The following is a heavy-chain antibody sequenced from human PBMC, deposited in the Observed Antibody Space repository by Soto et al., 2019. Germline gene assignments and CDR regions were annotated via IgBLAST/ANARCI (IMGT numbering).Heavy chain of an antibody. CDR1: GDSVSSNSAA. CDR2: TYYRSRWYN. CDR3: AGTTSHYWYYMDV. Sequence: PSQTLSLTCAISGDSVSSNSAAWNWIRQSPSRGLEWLGRTYYRSRWYNDYAVSVKGRITVNPDTSKNQFSLQLTSVTPEDTAVYYCAGTTSHYWYYMDVWGKGTTVTVSS. J-gene: IGHJ6*03. D-gene: IGHD1-7*01. V-gene: IGHV6-1*01.